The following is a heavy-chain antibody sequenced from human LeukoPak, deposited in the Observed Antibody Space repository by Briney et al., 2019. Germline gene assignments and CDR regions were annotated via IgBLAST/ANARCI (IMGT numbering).Heavy chain of an antibody. D-gene: IGHD5-18*01. Sequence: GGSLRLSCAASGFTFDDYGMSWVRQAPGKGLEWVSGINWNGGSTGYADSVKGRFTISRDNAKNSLYLQMNSLRAEDTALYYCARRDGYSYGFGPGYFDLWGRGTLVTVSS. J-gene: IGHJ2*01. V-gene: IGHV3-20*04. CDR3: ARRDGYSYGFGPGYFDL. CDR1: GFTFDDYG. CDR2: INWNGGST.